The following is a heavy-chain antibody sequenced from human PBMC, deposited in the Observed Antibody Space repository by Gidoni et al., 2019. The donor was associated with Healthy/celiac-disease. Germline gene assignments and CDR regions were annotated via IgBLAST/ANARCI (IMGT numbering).Heavy chain of an antibody. CDR2: IYYSGST. V-gene: IGHV4-59*01. CDR3: ARGFSGGGYGTYYFDY. Sequence: QVQLPESGPGLVKPSETLSLTCTVSGGSISSYYWSWIRQPPGKGLEWIGYIYYSGSTNYNPSLKSRVTISVDTSKNQFSLKLSSVTAADTAVYYCARGFSGGGYGTYYFDYWGQGTLVTVSS. J-gene: IGHJ4*02. D-gene: IGHD5-12*01. CDR1: GGSISSYY.